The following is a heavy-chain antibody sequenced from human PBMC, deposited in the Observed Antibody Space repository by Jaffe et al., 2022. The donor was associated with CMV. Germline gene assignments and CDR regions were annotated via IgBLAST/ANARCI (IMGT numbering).Heavy chain of an antibody. CDR3: AHIGRLWFGELFSGWFDP. V-gene: IGHV2-5*01. D-gene: IGHD3-10*01. J-gene: IGHJ5*02. CDR2: IYWNDDK. CDR1: GFSLSTSGVG. Sequence: QITLKESGPTLVKPTQTLTLTCTFSGFSLSTSGVGVGWIRQPPGKALEWLALIYWNDDKRYSPSLKSRLTITKDTSKNQVVLTMTNMDPVDTATYYCAHIGRLWFGELFSGWFDPWGQGTLVTVSS.